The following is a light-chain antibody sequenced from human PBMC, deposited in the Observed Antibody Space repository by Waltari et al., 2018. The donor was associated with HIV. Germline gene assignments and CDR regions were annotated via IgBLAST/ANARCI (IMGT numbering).Light chain of an antibody. CDR3: QQRSSWPRALT. J-gene: IGKJ4*01. CDR1: QSLSNY. Sequence: EIVLTQSPATLSLSPGERATLSCRASQSLSNYLAWYQQKPGQAPRLLIYDASNRATGIPARFSGSGSGTDFTLTITGLEPEDFAVYYCQQRSSWPRALTFGGGTKVEIK. V-gene: IGKV3-11*01. CDR2: DAS.